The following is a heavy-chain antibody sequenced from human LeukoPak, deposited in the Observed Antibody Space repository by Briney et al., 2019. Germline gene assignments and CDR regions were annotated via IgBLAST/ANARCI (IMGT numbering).Heavy chain of an antibody. Sequence: GGSLRLSCAASGFTFSSYSMNWVRQAPGKGLEWVANIKQDGSEKYYVDSVKGRFTISRDNAKNSLYLQMNSLRAEDTAVYYCARGYYGSGSYPNYYFDYWGQGTLVTVSS. CDR2: IKQDGSEK. J-gene: IGHJ4*02. CDR3: ARGYYGSGSYPNYYFDY. V-gene: IGHV3-7*01. CDR1: GFTFSSYS. D-gene: IGHD3-10*01.